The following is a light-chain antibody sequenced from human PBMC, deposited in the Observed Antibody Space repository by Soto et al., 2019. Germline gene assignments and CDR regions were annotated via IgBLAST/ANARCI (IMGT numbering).Light chain of an antibody. V-gene: IGLV2-23*01. CDR2: YGS. CDR3: CSYAGNTTLI. CDR1: SSDVGSYNL. Sequence: QSALTQPASVSGSPGQSITISCTGTSSDVGSYNLVSWYQQHPGKAPKLMIYYGSKRPSGVSSRFSGSKSGNTASLAISGLQAEDEADYYCCSYAGNTTLIFGGGTKLTVL. J-gene: IGLJ2*01.